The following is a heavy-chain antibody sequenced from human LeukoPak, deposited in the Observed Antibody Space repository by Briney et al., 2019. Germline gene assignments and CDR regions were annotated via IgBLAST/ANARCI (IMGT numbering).Heavy chain of an antibody. CDR1: GFTFEDYQ. CDR2: ISDTGRDI. Sequence: GGSLRLSCTASGFTFEDYQMMWIRQAPGKGLEWISYISDTGRDIFYSDSVKGRFTISRGNAGNSLYLEMNNLRVEDTAMYYCARDMFFGVVTNRLDPWGQGTLVTVSS. D-gene: IGHD3-3*01. V-gene: IGHV3-11*04. J-gene: IGHJ5*02. CDR3: ARDMFFGVVTNRLDP.